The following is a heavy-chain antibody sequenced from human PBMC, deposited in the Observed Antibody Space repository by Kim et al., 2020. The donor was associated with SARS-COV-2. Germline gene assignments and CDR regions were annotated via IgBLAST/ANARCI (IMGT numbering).Heavy chain of an antibody. CDR1: GYSFTSYW. D-gene: IGHD3-9*01. Sequence: GESLKISCKGSGYSFTSYWISWVRQMPGKGLEWMGRIDPSDSYTNYSPSFQGHVTISADKSISTAYLQWSSLKASDTAMYYCVSPHYDILTGYYAFDIWGQGTMVTVSS. V-gene: IGHV5-10-1*01. CDR2: IDPSDSYT. CDR3: VSPHYDILTGYYAFDI. J-gene: IGHJ3*02.